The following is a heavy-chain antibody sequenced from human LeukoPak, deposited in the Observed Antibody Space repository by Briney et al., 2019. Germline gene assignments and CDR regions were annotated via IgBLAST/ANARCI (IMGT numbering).Heavy chain of an antibody. V-gene: IGHV4-4*02. CDR1: GGSGGSISSSNW. Sequence: SGTLSLTCAVSGGSGGSISSSNWWNWVRQPPGKGLEWIGEIYHSGSTNYNPSLKSRVTISVDKSKNQFSLKLSSVTAADTAVYYCAREGAAADYFDYWGQGTLVTVSS. CDR3: AREGAAADYFDY. CDR2: IYHSGST. J-gene: IGHJ4*02. D-gene: IGHD6-13*01.